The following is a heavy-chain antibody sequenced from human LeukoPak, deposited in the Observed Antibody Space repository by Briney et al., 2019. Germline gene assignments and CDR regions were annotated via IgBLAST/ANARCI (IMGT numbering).Heavy chain of an antibody. D-gene: IGHD3-10*01. CDR3: ARDHITMVRGVNLDAFDI. CDR2: IYYSGST. CDR1: GGSISSSSHY. V-gene: IGHV4-39*07. J-gene: IGHJ3*02. Sequence: PSQTLSLTCTVSGGSISSSSHYWGWIRQPPGKGLEWIGSIYYSGSTYYNPSLKSRVTISVDTSKNQFSLKLSSVTAADTAVYYCARDHITMVRGVNLDAFDIWGQGTMVTVSS.